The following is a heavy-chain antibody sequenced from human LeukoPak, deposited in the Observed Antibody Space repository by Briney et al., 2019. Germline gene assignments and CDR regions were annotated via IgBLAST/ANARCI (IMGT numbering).Heavy chain of an antibody. CDR3: TTDPSTYYYGSGSYYPVVY. J-gene: IGHJ4*02. Sequence: GSLRLSCAASGFNFSNAWMSWVRQAPGKGLEWVGRIKSKTDGGTTDYAAPVKGRFTISRDDSKNTLYLQMNSLKTEDTAVYYCTTDPSTYYYGSGSYYPVVYWGQGTLVTVSS. CDR2: IKSKTDGGTT. D-gene: IGHD3-10*01. V-gene: IGHV3-15*01. CDR1: GFNFSNAW.